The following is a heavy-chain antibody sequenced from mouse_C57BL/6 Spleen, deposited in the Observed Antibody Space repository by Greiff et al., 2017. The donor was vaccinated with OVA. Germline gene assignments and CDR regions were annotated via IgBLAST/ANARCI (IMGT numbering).Heavy chain of an antibody. CDR1: GYTFTSYW. D-gene: IGHD1-1*01. CDR2: IDPNSGGT. Sequence: QVQLHQPGAELVKPGASVKLSCKASGYTFTSYWMHWVKQRPGRGLEWIGRIDPNSGGTKYNEKFKSKATLTVDKPSSTAYMQLSSLTSEDSAVYYCAKNYAYCYALGYWGQGTSVTVSS. J-gene: IGHJ4*01. V-gene: IGHV1-72*01. CDR3: AKNYAYCYALGY.